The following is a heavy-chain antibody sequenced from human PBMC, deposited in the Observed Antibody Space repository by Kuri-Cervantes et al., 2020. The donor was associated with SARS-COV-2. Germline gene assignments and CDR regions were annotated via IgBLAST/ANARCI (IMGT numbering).Heavy chain of an antibody. V-gene: IGHV4-34*01. CDR1: GGSFSGYY. CDR2: INHSGST. J-gene: IGHJ4*02. Sequence: SETLSLTCAVYGGSFSGYYWSWIRQPPGKGLEWIGEINHSGSTNYNPSLKSRVTISVDTSKNQFSLKLSSVTAADTAVYYCARLLDIGGGDYWGQGTLVTVSS. D-gene: IGHD1-1*01. CDR3: ARLLDIGGGDY.